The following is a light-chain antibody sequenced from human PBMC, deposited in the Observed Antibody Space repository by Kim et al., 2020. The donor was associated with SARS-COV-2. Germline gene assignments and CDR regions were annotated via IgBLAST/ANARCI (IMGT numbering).Light chain of an antibody. CDR3: QVWDSSSDHWV. CDR1: NIGSKS. V-gene: IGLV3-21*04. CDR2: YDS. Sequence: APGKTARSTCGGNNIGSKSVHWYQQKPGQAPVLVIYYDSDRASGIPERFSGSNSGNTATLTISRVEAGDEADYYCQVWDSSSDHWVFGGGTQLTVL. J-gene: IGLJ3*02.